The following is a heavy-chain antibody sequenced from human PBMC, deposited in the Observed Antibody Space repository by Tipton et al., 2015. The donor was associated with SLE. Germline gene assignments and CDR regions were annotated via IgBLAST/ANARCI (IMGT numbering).Heavy chain of an antibody. CDR1: GYSITSGDY. D-gene: IGHD6-19*01. CDR2: IADTGRP. V-gene: IGHV4-38-2*01. J-gene: IGHJ4*02. Sequence: TLSLTCAVSGYSITSGDYWGWIRQPPGQGVEWIGEIADTGRPNYNPSLKSRVTISLDTSKSQFSLILNSLTPADTAVDCCARGPFQRWPPGAYWGQGTLVTVSS. CDR3: ARGPFQRWPPGAY.